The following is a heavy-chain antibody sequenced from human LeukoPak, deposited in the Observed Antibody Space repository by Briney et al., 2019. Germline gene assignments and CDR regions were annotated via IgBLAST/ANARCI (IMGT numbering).Heavy chain of an antibody. CDR3: ARCSSTSCLNFDS. Sequence: PSETLSLTCAVSGGSISSGGYSWSWIRQPPGKGLEWIGYIYHSGSTYYNPSLKSRVTISVDRSKNQFSLKLSSVTAADTAVYYCARCSSTSCLNFDSWGQGTLVTVSS. V-gene: IGHV4-30-2*01. D-gene: IGHD2-2*01. CDR2: IYHSGST. CDR1: GGSISSGGYS. J-gene: IGHJ4*02.